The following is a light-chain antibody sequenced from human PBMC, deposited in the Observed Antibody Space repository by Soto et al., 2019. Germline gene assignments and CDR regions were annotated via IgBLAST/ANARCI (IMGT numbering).Light chain of an antibody. Sequence: DIQVTQSPSSLSASVGDSVTIAFRASQNINHYLNWYQHKPGTAPKLLISGVSGLQGGVPSRFSASGSGTDFTLTISSLQPEDFATYYCQQSSVTITFGGGTKVDIK. CDR3: QQSSVTIT. CDR2: GVS. CDR1: QNINHY. J-gene: IGKJ4*01. V-gene: IGKV1-39*01.